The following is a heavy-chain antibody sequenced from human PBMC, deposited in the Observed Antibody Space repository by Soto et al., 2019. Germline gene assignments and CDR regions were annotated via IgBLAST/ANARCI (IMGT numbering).Heavy chain of an antibody. Sequence: PSETLSLTCTVSGGSVRSSTYYWGWIRQAPGKGLEWIASIYYSGRTHNNPALKSRVTMSVDTSNNQFSLQLTSLSPDDTAVYYCARLRGDSWFDFWGQGTRVTVS. J-gene: IGHJ5*01. V-gene: IGHV4-39*01. CDR3: ARLRGDSWFDF. CDR1: GGSVRSSTYY. CDR2: IYYSGRT.